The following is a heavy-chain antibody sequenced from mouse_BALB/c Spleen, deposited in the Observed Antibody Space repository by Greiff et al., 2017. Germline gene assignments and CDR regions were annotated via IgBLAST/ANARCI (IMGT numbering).Heavy chain of an antibody. CDR2: IDPENGNT. CDR1: GFNIKDYY. CDR3: ARDAMDY. V-gene: IGHV14-1*02. Sequence: VQLQQSGAELVRPGASVKLSCKASGFNIKDYYMHWVKQRPEQGLEWIGWIDPENGNTIYDPKFQGKASITADTSSNTAYLQLSSLTSEDTAVYYCARDAMDYWGQGTSVTVSS. J-gene: IGHJ4*01.